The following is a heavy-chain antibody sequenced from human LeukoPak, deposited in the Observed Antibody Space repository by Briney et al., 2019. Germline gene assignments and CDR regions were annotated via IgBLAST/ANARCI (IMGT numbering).Heavy chain of an antibody. CDR3: ARHSPYYYDSSGYYFPPFLDY. CDR2: IYSGGST. Sequence: GGSLRLSCAASGFTFSSYAMSWVRQAPGKGLEWVSVIYSGGSTYYADSVKGRFTISRDNSKSTLYLQMNSLRAEDTAVYYCARHSPYYYDSSGYYFPPFLDYWGQGTLVTVSS. D-gene: IGHD3-22*01. V-gene: IGHV3-53*01. CDR1: GFTFSSYA. J-gene: IGHJ4*02.